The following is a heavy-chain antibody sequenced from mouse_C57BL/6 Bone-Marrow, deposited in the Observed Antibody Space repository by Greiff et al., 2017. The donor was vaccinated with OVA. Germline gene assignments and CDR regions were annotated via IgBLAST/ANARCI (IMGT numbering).Heavy chain of an antibody. J-gene: IGHJ3*01. D-gene: IGHD2-3*01. CDR2: IRLKSDNYAT. CDR1: GFTFSNYW. V-gene: IGHV6-3*01. Sequence: EVQLVESGGGLVQPGGSMKLSCVASGFTFSNYWMNWVRQSPEKGLEWVAQIRLKSDNYATHYAESVKGRFTISRDDSKSSVYLQMNNLRAEDTGIDYCTGTLYDGYFWFAYWGQGTLVTVSA. CDR3: TGTLYDGYFWFAY.